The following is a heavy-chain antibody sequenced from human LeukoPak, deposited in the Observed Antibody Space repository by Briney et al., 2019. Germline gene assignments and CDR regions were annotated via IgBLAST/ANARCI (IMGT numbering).Heavy chain of an antibody. CDR1: GGSISSSTW. J-gene: IGHJ4*02. CDR3: ASLRPIDY. V-gene: IGHV4-4*02. Sequence: SGTLSLTCAVSGGSISSSTWWSWVRQPPGKGLEWIGSIYYSGSTYYNPSLKSRVIISVDTSKSQFSLKLTSVTAADTAVYYCASLRPIDYWGQGTLVTVSS. CDR2: IYYSGST.